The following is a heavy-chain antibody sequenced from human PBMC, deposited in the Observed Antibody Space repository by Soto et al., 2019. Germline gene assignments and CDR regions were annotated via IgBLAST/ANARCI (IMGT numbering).Heavy chain of an antibody. CDR1: GFTFRDYA. Sequence: EVQLVESGGALVQPGGSLRLSCTASGFTFRDYAMNWVRLSPGKGLEWVSDISGNGDSARYADSVKGRFTISRDNSKNTLYLQMNSLRVDDTAVYYCGKERRGSGWSVCNFWGQGTLVTVSS. CDR2: ISGNGDSA. D-gene: IGHD6-19*01. J-gene: IGHJ4*02. CDR3: GKERRGSGWSVCNF. V-gene: IGHV3-23*04.